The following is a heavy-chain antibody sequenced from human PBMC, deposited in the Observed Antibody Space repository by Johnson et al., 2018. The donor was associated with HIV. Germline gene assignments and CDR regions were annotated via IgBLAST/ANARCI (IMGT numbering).Heavy chain of an antibody. D-gene: IGHD3-3*01. CDR1: GFTFRNYA. Sequence: VQLVESGGGVVQPGRSLRLSCAASGFTFRNYAMHWVRQAPGKGLEWVAVISYDGSNKYYADSVKGRFAISRDNSRNTLDLRMDSLRVEDTAVYYCAREAYYARAFDLWGQGTMVTVSS. CDR3: AREAYYARAFDL. CDR2: ISYDGSNK. V-gene: IGHV3-30*09. J-gene: IGHJ3*01.